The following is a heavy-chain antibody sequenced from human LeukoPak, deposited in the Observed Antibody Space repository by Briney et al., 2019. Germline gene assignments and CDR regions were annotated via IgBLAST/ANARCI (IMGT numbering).Heavy chain of an antibody. CDR3: ATIAEIAAAGTF. CDR2: ISSSSSYI. CDR1: GFTFSSYS. V-gene: IGHV3-21*01. J-gene: IGHJ4*02. Sequence: GGSLRLSCAASGFTFSSYSMNWVRQAPGKGLEWVSSISSSSSYIYYADSVKGRFTISRDNAKNTLYLQMNSLRAEDTAVYYCATIAEIAAAGTFWGQGTLVTVSS. D-gene: IGHD6-13*01.